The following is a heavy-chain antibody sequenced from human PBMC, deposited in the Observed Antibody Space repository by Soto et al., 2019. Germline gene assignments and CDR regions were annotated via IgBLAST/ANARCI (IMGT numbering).Heavy chain of an antibody. CDR1: GFTFSSYS. CDR2: ISSSSSYI. CDR3: ARDPATWLVRPKGLQH. J-gene: IGHJ1*01. V-gene: IGHV3-21*01. Sequence: GGSLRLSCAASGFTFSSYSMNWVRQAPGKGLEWVSSISSSSSYIYYADSVKGRFTISRDNAKNSLYLQMNSLRAEDTAVYYCARDPATWLVRPKGLQHWGQST. D-gene: IGHD6-19*01.